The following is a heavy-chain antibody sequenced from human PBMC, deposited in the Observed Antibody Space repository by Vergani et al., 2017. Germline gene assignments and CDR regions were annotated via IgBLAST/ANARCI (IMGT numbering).Heavy chain of an antibody. CDR1: GFTFSSHA. D-gene: IGHD5-24*01. V-gene: IGHV3-23*01. Sequence: EVQLLQSEGAVVQPGGSLRLSCVASGFTFSSHAMSWVRQGHGQGLEWVSSIKNTGGSTHYADSVKGRFTISRDNSKNTLYLQMNSRRVEDTAVYYCGRGSDNYNWGKGTLVTVSS. CDR3: GRGSDNYN. CDR2: IKNTGGST. J-gene: IGHJ4*02.